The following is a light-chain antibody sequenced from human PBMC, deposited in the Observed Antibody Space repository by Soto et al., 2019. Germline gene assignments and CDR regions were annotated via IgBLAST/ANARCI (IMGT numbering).Light chain of an antibody. CDR1: SSDIGAYKY. J-gene: IGLJ2*01. CDR3: SSYTSSRNLL. V-gene: IGLV2-14*01. Sequence: QSALTQPASVSGSPGQSITISCTGTSSDIGAYKYVSWYQQHPGRAPKLMIYEVIHRPSGVSSRFSGSKSGKTASLSISGLQADDEADYYCSSYTSSRNLLFGGGTTLNVL. CDR2: EVI.